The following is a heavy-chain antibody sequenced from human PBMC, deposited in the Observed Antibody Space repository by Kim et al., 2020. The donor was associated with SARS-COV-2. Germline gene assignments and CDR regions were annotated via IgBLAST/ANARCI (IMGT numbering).Heavy chain of an antibody. CDR3: AKALSIAARKDAFDI. J-gene: IGHJ3*02. Sequence: DSVKGRFTISRDNSKNTLYLQMNSLRAEDTAVYYCAKALSIAARKDAFDIWGQGTMVTVSS. V-gene: IGHV3-23*01. D-gene: IGHD6-6*01.